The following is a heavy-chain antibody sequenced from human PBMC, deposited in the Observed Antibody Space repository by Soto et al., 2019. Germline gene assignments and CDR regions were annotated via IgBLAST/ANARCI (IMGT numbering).Heavy chain of an antibody. CDR2: IKQDGSEK. CDR1: GFTFSSYW. CDR3: ARDHTSRTGTQFDP. D-gene: IGHD1-1*01. Sequence: GGSLRLSCAASGFTFSSYWMSWVRQAPGKGLEWVANIKQDGSEKYYVDSVKGRFTISRDNAKNSLYLQMNSLRAEDTAVYYCARDHTSRTGTQFDPWGQGTLVTVSS. J-gene: IGHJ5*02. V-gene: IGHV3-7*01.